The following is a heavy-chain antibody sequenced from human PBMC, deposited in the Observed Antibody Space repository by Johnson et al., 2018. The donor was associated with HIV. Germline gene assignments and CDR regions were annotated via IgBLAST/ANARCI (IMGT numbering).Heavy chain of an antibody. D-gene: IGHD3-22*01. CDR2: ISFDGNLK. CDR1: GLSFSNLG. CDR3: ARGGRGVRITMIVVVPNDAFDI. Sequence: QVQLVESGGGVVQPGKSLTLSCVSSGLSFSNLGIHWVRQAPGKRPEWVAVISFDGNLKKYADSVKGRFTISRDNAKNSLYLQMNSLRAEDTAVYYCARGGRGVRITMIVVVPNDAFDIWGQGTMVTVSS. V-gene: IGHV3-33*08. J-gene: IGHJ3*02.